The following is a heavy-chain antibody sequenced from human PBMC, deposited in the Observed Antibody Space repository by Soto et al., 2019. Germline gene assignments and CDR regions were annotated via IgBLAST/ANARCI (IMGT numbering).Heavy chain of an antibody. V-gene: IGHV1-69*01. D-gene: IGHD3-22*01. CDR2: ISPFVGIT. CDR3: AKTHFYETGGVFDYFDY. J-gene: IGHJ4*02. CDR1: TFGRNT. Sequence: LVQSGAEVKKPGSSVRVSCKATFGRNTVCWVRQAPGQGLEWVGGISPFVGITHYAQKFQGRVTITADESTSTAYMELGSLTSDDTAVYYCAKTHFYETGGVFDYFDYWGQGTLVTASS.